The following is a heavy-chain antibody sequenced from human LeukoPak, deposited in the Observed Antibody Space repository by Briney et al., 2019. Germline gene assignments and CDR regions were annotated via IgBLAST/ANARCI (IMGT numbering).Heavy chain of an antibody. Sequence: ASVKVSCKASGGTFSSYAISWVRQAPGQGLEWMGGIIPIFGTANYAQKFQGRVTITTDESTSTAYMELSSLRSEDTAVYYCATDVGATRAFDIWGQGTMVTVSS. CDR3: ATDVGATRAFDI. D-gene: IGHD1-26*01. CDR2: IIPIFGTA. J-gene: IGHJ3*02. V-gene: IGHV1-69*05. CDR1: GGTFSSYA.